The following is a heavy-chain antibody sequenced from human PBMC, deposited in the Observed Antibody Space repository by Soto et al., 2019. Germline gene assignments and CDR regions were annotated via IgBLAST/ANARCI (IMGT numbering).Heavy chain of an antibody. CDR2: IKQDGSEK. CDR1: GFTFSSYW. D-gene: IGHD3-10*01. Sequence: GGSLRLSCSASGFTFSSYWMSWVRQAPGKGLEWVANIKQDGSEKYYVDSVKGRFTISRDNAKNSLYLQMNSLRAEDTAVYYCAGSQSRGYYFDYWGQGTLVTSPQ. J-gene: IGHJ4*02. CDR3: AGSQSRGYYFDY. V-gene: IGHV3-7*01.